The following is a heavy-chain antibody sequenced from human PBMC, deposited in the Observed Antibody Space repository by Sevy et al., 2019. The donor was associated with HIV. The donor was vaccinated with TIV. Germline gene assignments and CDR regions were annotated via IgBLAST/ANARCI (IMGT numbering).Heavy chain of an antibody. CDR1: GYTFTSYG. V-gene: IGHV1-18*03. D-gene: IGHD3-22*01. J-gene: IGHJ4*02. CDR3: ARVPTYYYDSSGYYYFDY. Sequence: ASVKVSCKASGYTFTSYGISWVRQAPGQGLEWMGWISAYNGNTNYAQKLQGRVTMTTDTSTGTAYMELRSLRSDDMAVYYCARVPTYYYDSSGYYYFDYWGQGTLATVSS. CDR2: ISAYNGNT.